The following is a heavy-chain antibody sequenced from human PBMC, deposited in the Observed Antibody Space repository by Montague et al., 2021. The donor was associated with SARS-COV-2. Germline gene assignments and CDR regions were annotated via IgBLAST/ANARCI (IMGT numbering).Heavy chain of an antibody. V-gene: IGHV4-61*08. Sequence: SETLSLTCTVSGGSVTSGDYYWTWIRQPPGKGLEWIGYIYNTGRTNYNPSLKSRVTISMDTSKNQFSLKVVSVSAADTAVYYCATEMPASDVFDIWGQGTMVTVSS. J-gene: IGHJ3*02. CDR2: IYNTGRT. CDR1: GGSVTSGDYY. D-gene: IGHD2-2*01. CDR3: ATEMPASDVFDI.